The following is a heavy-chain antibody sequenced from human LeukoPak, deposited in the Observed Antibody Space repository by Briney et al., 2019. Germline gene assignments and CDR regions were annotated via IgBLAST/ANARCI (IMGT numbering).Heavy chain of an antibody. D-gene: IGHD6-13*01. V-gene: IGHV4-59*12. CDR2: IYYSGST. Sequence: TPSETLSLTCTVSGGSISSYYWSWIRQPPGKGLEWIGYIYYSGSTNYNPSLKSRVTISVDTSKNQISLKLSSVTAADTAVYYCARDPDSGIAAAGYFDYWGQGTLVTVSS. J-gene: IGHJ4*02. CDR3: ARDPDSGIAAAGYFDY. CDR1: GGSISSYY.